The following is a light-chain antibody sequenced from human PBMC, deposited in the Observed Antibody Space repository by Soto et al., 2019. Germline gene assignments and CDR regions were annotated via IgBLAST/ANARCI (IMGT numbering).Light chain of an antibody. CDR1: SSDVGFYNY. CDR3: CSYAGSYTFYV. V-gene: IGLV2-11*01. CDR2: DVS. J-gene: IGLJ1*01. Sequence: QSALTQPRSVSESPGQSVTISCTGTSSDVGFYNYVSWYQQHPGKAPKLMIYDVSKRPSGVPDRFSGSKSGNTASLTISGLQAEDEADYYCCSYAGSYTFYVFGTGTKLTVL.